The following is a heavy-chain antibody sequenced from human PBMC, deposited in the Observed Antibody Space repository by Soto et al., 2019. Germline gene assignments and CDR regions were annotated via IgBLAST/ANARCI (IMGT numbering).Heavy chain of an antibody. V-gene: IGHV3-30-3*01. J-gene: IGHJ5*02. CDR1: GFTFSSYA. CDR2: ISSDGSNQ. Sequence: QVQLVESGGGVVQPGRSLRLSCAASGFTFSSYAMHWVRQAPGKGLEWVAAISSDGSNQFYADSVKSRFTISRDNSKITLYLQMNTVRPEDTAVYYFAREESREYYYSSGSNWFDPWGQGTLVTVSS. CDR3: AREESREYYYSSGSNWFDP. D-gene: IGHD3-10*01.